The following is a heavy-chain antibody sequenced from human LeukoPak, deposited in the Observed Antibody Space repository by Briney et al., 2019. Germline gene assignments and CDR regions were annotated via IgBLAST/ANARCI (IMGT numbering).Heavy chain of an antibody. V-gene: IGHV1-69*05. D-gene: IGHD4-17*01. CDR2: NIPIFGTA. CDR3: ASGGEDYGHYVIGY. J-gene: IGHJ4*02. Sequence: SSVKVSCKACGGTFSSYAISWVRQAPGQGREGMGGNIPIFGTANYAQKFQGRDTITTDDSTSTAYMELSSLRSEDPAVYYCASGGEDYGHYVIGYWGQGTLVTVSS. CDR1: GGTFSSYA.